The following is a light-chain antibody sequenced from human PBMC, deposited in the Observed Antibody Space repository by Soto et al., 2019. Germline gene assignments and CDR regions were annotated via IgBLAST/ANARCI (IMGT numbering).Light chain of an antibody. CDR3: QPYNNWPLT. V-gene: IGKV3-15*01. CDR2: DTS. J-gene: IGKJ4*01. CDR1: QGIGDT. Sequence: EVAMTQSPATLSVSPGEGVTLSCRASQGIGDTVAWYQHKPGQTPRLLSYDTSTRATGVPARCSGSRSGPECTLTSNSLQPEDFAIYYCQPYNNWPLTFGGGTKVDIK.